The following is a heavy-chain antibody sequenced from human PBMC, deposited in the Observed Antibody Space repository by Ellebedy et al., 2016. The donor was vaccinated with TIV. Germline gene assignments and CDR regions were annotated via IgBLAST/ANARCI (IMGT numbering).Heavy chain of an antibody. J-gene: IGHJ4*02. CDR2: INPSGVTT. CDR3: AREHIRSYYLDY. Sequence: AASVKVSCKASGYTFSSYYMHWVRQAPGQGLEWMGIINPSGVTTNNAQKFQGRVTMTRDASTSTVYMELSSLSSEDTAVYYCAREHIRSYYLDYWGQGTLVTVSS. CDR1: GYTFSSYY. V-gene: IGHV1-46*01. D-gene: IGHD1-26*01.